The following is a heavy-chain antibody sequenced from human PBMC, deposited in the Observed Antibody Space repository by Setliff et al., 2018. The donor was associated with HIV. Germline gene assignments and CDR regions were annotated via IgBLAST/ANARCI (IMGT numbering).Heavy chain of an antibody. J-gene: IGHJ6*02. D-gene: IGHD5-18*01. CDR2: IIPIFGTA. CDR3: ARDRGYSVNYYYYGMDV. Sequence: SVKVSCKASGGTFSSYAISWVRQAPGQGLEWMGGIIPIFGTANYAQKFQGRVTITADESRSTAYMELISLRSEDTAVYYCARDRGYSVNYYYYGMDVWGQGTTVTVSS. V-gene: IGHV1-69*13. CDR1: GGTFSSYA.